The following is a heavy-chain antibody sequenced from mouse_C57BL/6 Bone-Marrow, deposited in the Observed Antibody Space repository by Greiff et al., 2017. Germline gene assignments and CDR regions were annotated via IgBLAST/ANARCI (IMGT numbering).Heavy chain of an antibody. J-gene: IGHJ2*01. Sequence: VQLQQPGAELVKPGASVKLSCKASGYTFTNYWMHWVKQRPGQGLEWIGMMHPNGGSPDYNEKFKSEATLSVDKSSRTAYMELSSLTSADSAVYYCSSFEGNYFDFWGQGTPLTVAS. V-gene: IGHV1-64*01. CDR2: MHPNGGSP. CDR1: GYTFTNYW. CDR3: SSFEGNYFDF.